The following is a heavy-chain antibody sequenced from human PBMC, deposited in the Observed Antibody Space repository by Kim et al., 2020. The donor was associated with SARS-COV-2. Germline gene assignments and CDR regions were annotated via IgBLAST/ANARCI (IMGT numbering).Heavy chain of an antibody. D-gene: IGHD2-2*02. CDR1: GFTFSSYG. J-gene: IGHJ6*02. V-gene: IGHV3-33*01. CDR3: ARDIGIVVVPAAIASGMDV. Sequence: GGSLRLSCAASGFTFSSYGMHWVRQAPGKGLEWVAVIWYDGSNKYYADSVKGRFTISRDNSKNTLYLQTNSLRAEDTAVYYCARDIGIVVVPAAIASGMDVWGQGTTVTVSS. CDR2: IWYDGSNK.